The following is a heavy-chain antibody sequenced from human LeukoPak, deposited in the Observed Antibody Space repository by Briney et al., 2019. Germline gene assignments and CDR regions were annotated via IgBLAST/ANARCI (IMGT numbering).Heavy chain of an antibody. D-gene: IGHD1-26*01. J-gene: IGHJ4*02. CDR3: AKGFSGSYYPLEFDY. CDR2: ISWNSGSI. Sequence: PGRSLRLSCAASGFTFDDYAMHWVRHAPGKGLEWVSGISWNSGSIGYADSVKGRFTISRDNAKNSLYLQMNSLRAEDTALYYCAKGFSGSYYPLEFDYWGQGTLVTVSS. V-gene: IGHV3-9*01. CDR1: GFTFDDYA.